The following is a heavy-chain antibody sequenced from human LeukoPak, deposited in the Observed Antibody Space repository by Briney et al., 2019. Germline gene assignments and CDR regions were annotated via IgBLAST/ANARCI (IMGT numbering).Heavy chain of an antibody. CDR1: GFTFSGSA. V-gene: IGHV3-73*01. CDR2: IRSKAKSYAT. J-gene: IGHJ4*02. D-gene: IGHD7-27*01. Sequence: GGSLRLSCAVSGFTFSGSAIHWVRQASGKGLEWVGRIRSKAKSYATGYGASVKGRFTIYRDDSRNTAYLQMSSLKTEDTAIYFCTRSFNWGSDYWGQGTLVTVSS. CDR3: TRSFNWGSDY.